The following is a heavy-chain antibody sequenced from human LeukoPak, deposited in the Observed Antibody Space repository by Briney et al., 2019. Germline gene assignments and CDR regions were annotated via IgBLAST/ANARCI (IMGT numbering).Heavy chain of an antibody. D-gene: IGHD3-3*01. V-gene: IGHV4-39*01. J-gene: IGHJ3*02. CDR2: IYYNGRT. CDR3: ARITERTIFGEIMHGFDI. Sequence: SETLSLTCTVSGDSINNNNYYWGWIRQPPGKGLEWIGNIYYNGRTYYSPSLKSRGTISVDTSNNQFSLKLSSVTAADTAVYYCARITERTIFGEIMHGFDIWGQGTPVTVSS. CDR1: GDSINNNNYY.